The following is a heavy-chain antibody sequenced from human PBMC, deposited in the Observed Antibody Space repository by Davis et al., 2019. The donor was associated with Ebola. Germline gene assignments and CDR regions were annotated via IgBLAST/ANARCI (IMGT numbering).Heavy chain of an antibody. J-gene: IGHJ4*02. D-gene: IGHD2-15*01. CDR1: GGSISSSNW. Sequence: PSETLSLTCAVSGGSISSSNWWSWVRQPPGKGLEWIGEIYHSGSTNYNPSLKSRVTISVDKSKNQFSLKLSSVTAADTAVYYCARVHGSGGSYAAGFDYWGQGTLVTVSS. CDR3: ARVHGSGGSYAAGFDY. V-gene: IGHV4-4*02. CDR2: IYHSGST.